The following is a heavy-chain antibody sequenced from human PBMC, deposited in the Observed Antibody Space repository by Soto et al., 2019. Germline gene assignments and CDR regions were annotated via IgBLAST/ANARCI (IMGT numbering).Heavy chain of an antibody. CDR3: ARDFAPLRFGELLPNDAFDI. D-gene: IGHD3-10*01. V-gene: IGHV3-11*01. Sequence: GGSLRLSCAASGFTFSDYYMSWIRQAPGKGLEWVSYISSSGSTIYYADSVKGRFTISRDNAKNSLYLQMNSLRAEDTAVYYCARDFAPLRFGELLPNDAFDIWGQGTMVTVSS. CDR1: GFTFSDYY. CDR2: ISSSGSTI. J-gene: IGHJ3*02.